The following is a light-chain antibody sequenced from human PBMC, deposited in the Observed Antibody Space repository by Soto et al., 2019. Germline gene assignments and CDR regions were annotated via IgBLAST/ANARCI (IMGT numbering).Light chain of an antibody. CDR3: QENNSYWT. V-gene: IGKV1-5*03. CDR2: KAS. J-gene: IGKJ1*01. CDR1: QSISSW. Sequence: DIQMTQSPSTLSASVGDRVTITCRASQSISSWVAWYQQKPGKAPKLLIYKASSLESGVPSRFSGSGSGTEFTLTISSLQPDDFATYYCQENNSYWTFGQGTKVDI.